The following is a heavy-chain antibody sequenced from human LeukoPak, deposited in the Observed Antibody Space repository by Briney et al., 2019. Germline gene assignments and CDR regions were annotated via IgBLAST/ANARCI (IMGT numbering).Heavy chain of an antibody. CDR2: IDPRDADT. CDR3: TRHSYYAPATL. CDR1: GFDFSSFW. Sequence: GESLRISFQGSGFDFSSFWISWVRQKPGEGLEWMGRIDPRDADTNYSPAFQGHVSLSVDQSNTTVYLQWSGLRASDNAVDYCTRHSYYAPATLWGQGTMVTASS. J-gene: IGHJ4*02. D-gene: IGHD3-10*01. V-gene: IGHV5-10-1*01.